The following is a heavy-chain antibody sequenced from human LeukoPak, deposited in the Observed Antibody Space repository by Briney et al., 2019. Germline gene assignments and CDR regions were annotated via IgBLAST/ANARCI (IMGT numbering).Heavy chain of an antibody. J-gene: IGHJ4*02. V-gene: IGHV1-2*02. D-gene: IGHD6-13*01. CDR2: INPNSGGT. CDR1: GHTFIDYY. CDR3: ARVSDSSSLYSPSDY. Sequence: ASVKVSCKASGHTFIDYYMHWVRQAPGQGLEWMGWINPNSGGTNSAQKFQGRVTMTRDTSISTAYMELSRLRSDDTAVYYCARVSDSSSLYSPSDYWGQGTLVTVSS.